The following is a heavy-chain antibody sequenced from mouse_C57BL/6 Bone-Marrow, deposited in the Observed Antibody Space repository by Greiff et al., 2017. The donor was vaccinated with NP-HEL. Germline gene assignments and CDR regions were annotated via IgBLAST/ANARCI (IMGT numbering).Heavy chain of an antibody. Sequence: QVQLQQSGAELVRPGTSVKVSCKASGYAFTNYLIEWVKQRPGQGLEWIGVINPGSGGTNYNEKFKGKATLTADKASSTAYMQLSSLTSEDSAVYYCARGGDYPAWFAYWGQGTLVTVSA. CDR2: INPGSGGT. J-gene: IGHJ3*01. D-gene: IGHD2-4*01. CDR1: GYAFTNYL. V-gene: IGHV1-54*01. CDR3: ARGGDYPAWFAY.